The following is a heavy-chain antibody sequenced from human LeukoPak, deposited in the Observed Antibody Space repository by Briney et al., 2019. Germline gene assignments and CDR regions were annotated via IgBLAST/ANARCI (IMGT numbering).Heavy chain of an antibody. CDR1: GFTFSGYA. Sequence: GRSLRLSCAASGFTFSGYAMHWVRQAPGKGLEWVAVISYDGSNKYYADSVKGRFTISRDNSKNTLYLQMNSLRAEDTAVYYCARGSEITMVRGVLDYWGQGTLVTVSS. CDR2: ISYDGSNK. J-gene: IGHJ4*02. D-gene: IGHD3-10*01. CDR3: ARGSEITMVRGVLDY. V-gene: IGHV3-30-3*01.